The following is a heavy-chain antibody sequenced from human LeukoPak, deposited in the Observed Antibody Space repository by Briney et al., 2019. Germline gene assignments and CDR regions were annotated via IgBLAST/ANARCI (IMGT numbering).Heavy chain of an antibody. V-gene: IGHV4-59*08. D-gene: IGHD6-19*01. J-gene: IGHJ4*02. CDR3: ARRRGSGWLDYFDY. Sequence: SETLSLTCTVSGDSISSYYWSWLRQPPGKGLEWIGYIYYSGSTNYNPSLKCRVSISVDTSKNQFSLTVSSVTAADTAVYYCARRRGSGWLDYFDYWGQGALVTVSS. CDR1: GDSISSYY. CDR2: IYYSGST.